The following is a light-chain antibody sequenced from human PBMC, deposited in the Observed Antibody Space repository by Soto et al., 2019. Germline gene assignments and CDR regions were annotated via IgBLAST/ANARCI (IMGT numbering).Light chain of an antibody. CDR2: DAS. J-gene: IGKJ1*01. V-gene: IGKV3-15*01. CDR3: QQYTDWPRT. Sequence: EIVITQSPATLSLSPGERAIVSCRASQSIDTYLAWYQQKPGQSPRLLMYDASTRATGIPARFSATGSGTEFTLTISSXQSEDFGIYHCQQYTDWPRTFGPGTKVDIK. CDR1: QSIDTY.